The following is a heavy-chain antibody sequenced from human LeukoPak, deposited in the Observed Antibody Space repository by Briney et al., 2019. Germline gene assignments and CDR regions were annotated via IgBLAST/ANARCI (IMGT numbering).Heavy chain of an antibody. J-gene: IGHJ4*02. D-gene: IGHD6-19*01. CDR3: AKDLAGSGWDFDY. Sequence: QPGGSLRLSCAASGFAVSSNYMSWVRQAPGKGPEWVSAISDNGGNTDYDYADSVKGRFTISRDNSKNTLYLQMNSLRAEDTALYYCAKDLAGSGWDFDYWGQGTRVTVSS. CDR2: ISDNGGNT. V-gene: IGHV3-23*01. CDR1: GFAVSSNY.